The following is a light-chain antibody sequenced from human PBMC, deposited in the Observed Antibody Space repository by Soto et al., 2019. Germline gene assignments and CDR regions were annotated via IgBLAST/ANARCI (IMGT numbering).Light chain of an antibody. Sequence: AIQMTPSPSSLSASVGDRVTITCRASQGIRNDLGWYQLKPGKAPKLLIYAASSLQSGVPSRFSGSGSSTDFTLTISSLQPEDFATYYCLQDFNYPWTFGQGTKVDIK. J-gene: IGKJ1*01. CDR3: LQDFNYPWT. CDR1: QGIRND. CDR2: AAS. V-gene: IGKV1-6*01.